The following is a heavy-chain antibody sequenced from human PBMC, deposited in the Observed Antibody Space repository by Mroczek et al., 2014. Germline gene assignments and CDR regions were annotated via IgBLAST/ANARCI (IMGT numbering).Heavy chain of an antibody. D-gene: IGHD3-10*01. CDR1: GGSISSGGYY. V-gene: IGHV4-31*03. CDR2: IYYSGST. CDR3: ARADRITMVRGKSLHFDY. J-gene: IGHJ4*02. Sequence: VQLVESGPGLVKPSQTLSLTCTVSGGSISSGGYYWSWIRQHPGKGLEWIGYIYYSGSTYYNPSLKSRVTISVDTSKNQFSLKLSSVTAADTAVYYCARADRITMVRGKSLHFDYWGQGTLVTVSS.